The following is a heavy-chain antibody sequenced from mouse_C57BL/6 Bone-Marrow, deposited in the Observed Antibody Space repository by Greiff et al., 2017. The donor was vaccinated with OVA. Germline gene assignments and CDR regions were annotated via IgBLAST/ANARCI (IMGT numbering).Heavy chain of an antibody. CDR2: ISYDGSN. CDR1: GYSITSGYY. Sequence: EVHLVESGPGLVKPSQSLSLTCSVTGYSITSGYYWNWIRQFPGNKLEWMGYISYDGSNNYNPSLKNRISITRDTSKNQFFLKLNSVTTEDTATYYCARERGSSHLDYWGQGTTLTVSS. V-gene: IGHV3-6*01. D-gene: IGHD1-1*01. J-gene: IGHJ2*01. CDR3: ARERGSSHLDY.